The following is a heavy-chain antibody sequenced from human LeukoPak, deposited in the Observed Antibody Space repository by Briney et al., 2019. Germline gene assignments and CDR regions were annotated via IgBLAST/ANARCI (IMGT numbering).Heavy chain of an antibody. Sequence: GGSLRLSCAASGFTFSSYAMHWVRQAPGKGLEWVAFIRYDGSNKYYADSVKGRFTISRDNSKNTLYLQMNSLRSEDTAVYYCARDSSWLRELGYFQHWGQGTLVTVSS. J-gene: IGHJ1*01. CDR3: ARDSSWLRELGYFQH. CDR1: GFTFSSYA. D-gene: IGHD6-19*01. CDR2: IRYDGSNK. V-gene: IGHV3-30*02.